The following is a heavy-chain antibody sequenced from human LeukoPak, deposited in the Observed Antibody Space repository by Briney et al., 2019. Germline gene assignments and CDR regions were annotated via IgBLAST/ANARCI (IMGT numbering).Heavy chain of an antibody. Sequence: GGSLRLSCVASGFTFNNNWMTWVRQAPGKGLEWVASVKKDASEKYYVDSVKGRFTFSRDNAKNSLYLQMNSLRVEDTAVYYCVRGPPYGSRSDYFDCWGQGTLVTVSS. CDR2: VKKDASEK. V-gene: IGHV3-7*01. D-gene: IGHD3-10*01. J-gene: IGHJ4*02. CDR1: GFTFNNNW. CDR3: VRGPPYGSRSDYFDC.